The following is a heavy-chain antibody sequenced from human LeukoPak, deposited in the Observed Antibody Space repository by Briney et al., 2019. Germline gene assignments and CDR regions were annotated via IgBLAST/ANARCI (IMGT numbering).Heavy chain of an antibody. V-gene: IGHV1-2*02. J-gene: IGHJ1*01. CDR1: GYTFTGYY. CDR2: INPNSGGT. CDR3: ARTAIVGATWPRRNRAEYFQH. Sequence: ASVKVSCKASGYTFTGYYMHWVRQAPGQGLEWMGWINPNSGGTNYPQKFQGRVTMTRDTSISTAYMELSSLRSEDTAVYYCARTAIVGATWPRRNRAEYFQHWGQGTLVTVSS. D-gene: IGHD1-26*01.